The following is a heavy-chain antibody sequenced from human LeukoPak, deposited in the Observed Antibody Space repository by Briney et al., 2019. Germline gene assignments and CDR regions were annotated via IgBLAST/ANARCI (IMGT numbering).Heavy chain of an antibody. CDR1: GFTVSSNY. CDR2: IYSGGST. Sequence: GGSLRLSCAASGFTVSSNYMSWVRQAPGKGLEWVSVIYSGGSTYYADSVKGRFTISRDNSKNTLYLQMNSLRAEDTAVYYCAKDDGSGWYQIDYWGQGTLVTVFS. CDR3: AKDDGSGWYQIDY. D-gene: IGHD6-19*01. V-gene: IGHV3-53*01. J-gene: IGHJ4*02.